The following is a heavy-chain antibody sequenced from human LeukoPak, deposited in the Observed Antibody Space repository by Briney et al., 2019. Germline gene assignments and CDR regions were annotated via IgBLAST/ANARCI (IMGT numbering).Heavy chain of an antibody. D-gene: IGHD4-17*01. J-gene: IGHJ6*02. Sequence: SETLSLTCAVYGGSFSGYYWSWIRQPPGKGLEWIGEINHSGSTNYNPSLKSRVTISVDTSKNQFSLKLSSVTAADTAVYYCAREDYGDYLSKNYGMDVWGQGTTVTVSS. CDR1: GGSFSGYY. V-gene: IGHV4-34*01. CDR3: AREDYGDYLSKNYGMDV. CDR2: INHSGST.